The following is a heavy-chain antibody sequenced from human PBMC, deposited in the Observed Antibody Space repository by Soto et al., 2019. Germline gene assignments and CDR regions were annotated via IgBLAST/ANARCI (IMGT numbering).Heavy chain of an antibody. CDR3: ARHGWGYSSSSGLIY. V-gene: IGHV4-39*01. Sequence: QLQLQESGPGLVKPSETLSLTCTVSGGSISSSSYYWGWIRQPPGKGLEWIGSIYYSGSTYYNPSLKSRVTISVDTSKNQFSLKLSSVTAADTAVYYCARHGWGYSSSSGLIYWGQGTLVTVSS. CDR1: GGSISSSSYY. CDR2: IYYSGST. D-gene: IGHD6-6*01. J-gene: IGHJ4*02.